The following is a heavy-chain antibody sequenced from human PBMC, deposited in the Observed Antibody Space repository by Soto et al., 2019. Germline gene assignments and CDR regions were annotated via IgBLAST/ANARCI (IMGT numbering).Heavy chain of an antibody. CDR2: VSANNGHT. D-gene: IGHD2-8*01. J-gene: IGHJ6*02. CDR3: ARDIESVTAKHFFYYYAMDV. V-gene: IGHV1-18*01. CDR1: GFTCSDYG. Sequence: SATVSFMASGFTCSDYGVTWVRQAPAQGLAGMGWVSANNGHTNYAQNLQGRVSMTTDTSTSTAYMELRGLTFDDTAVYYCARDIESVTAKHFFYYYAMDVWGQGTTVTGSS.